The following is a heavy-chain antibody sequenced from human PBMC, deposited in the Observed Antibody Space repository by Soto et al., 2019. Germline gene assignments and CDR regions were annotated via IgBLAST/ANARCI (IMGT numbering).Heavy chain of an antibody. CDR3: ARDQNYYDSSGYPKGGFDY. CDR2: ISAYNGNT. J-gene: IGHJ4*02. V-gene: IGHV1-18*01. CDR1: GYTFTSYS. Sequence: QVQLVQSGAEVKKPGASVKVSCKASGYTFTSYSISWVRQAPGQGLEWMGWISAYNGNTNYAQKLQGRVTMTTDTSTSTAYMELRSLRSDDTAVYYCARDQNYYDSSGYPKGGFDYWGQGTLVTVSS. D-gene: IGHD3-22*01.